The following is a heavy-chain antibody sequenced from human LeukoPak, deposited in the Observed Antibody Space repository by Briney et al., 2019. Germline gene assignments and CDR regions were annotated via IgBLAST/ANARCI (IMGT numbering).Heavy chain of an antibody. Sequence: GGSLRLSCAASGYSFRSHGMNWVRQAPGKGLEWVSGISPRGDITYYKDSVRGRFTISRDNFKNTVSLQLNSLRAEDTAMYYCAKDGAWLRFDDWGQGILVTVSS. J-gene: IGHJ4*02. CDR3: AKDGAWLRFDD. CDR2: ISPRGDIT. V-gene: IGHV3-23*01. CDR1: GYSFRSHG. D-gene: IGHD5-12*01.